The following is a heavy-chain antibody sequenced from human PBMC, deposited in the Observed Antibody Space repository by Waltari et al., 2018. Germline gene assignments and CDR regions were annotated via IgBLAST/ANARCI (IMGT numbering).Heavy chain of an antibody. D-gene: IGHD3-22*01. CDR1: GDSVPSNSTA. J-gene: IGHJ3*02. CDR3: ARDQFGYYDSSGDDAFDI. Sequence: QVQLRQSGPGLVKTSQTLSLTCAIPGDSVPSNSTAWNWIRPSPSRGLEWLGRTYYKSKWYNDYAVSVKSRITINPDTSKNQFSLQLNSVTPEDTAVYYCARDQFGYYDSSGDDAFDIWGQGTMVTVSS. V-gene: IGHV6-1*01. CDR2: TYYKSKWYN.